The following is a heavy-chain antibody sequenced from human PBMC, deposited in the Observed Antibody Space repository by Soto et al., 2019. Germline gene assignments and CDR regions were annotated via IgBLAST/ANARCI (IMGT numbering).Heavy chain of an antibody. CDR3: ARNRGYSSSLGGSWFDP. CDR1: GFTFSSYC. CDR2: IWYDGSNK. Sequence: GGSLILSCAASGFTFSSYCMHWVRQAPGKGLEWVAVIWYDGSNKYYADSVKGRFTISRDNSKNTLYLQMNSLRAEDTAVYYCARNRGYSSSLGGSWFDPWGQGTLVTVSS. D-gene: IGHD6-13*01. V-gene: IGHV3-33*01. J-gene: IGHJ5*02.